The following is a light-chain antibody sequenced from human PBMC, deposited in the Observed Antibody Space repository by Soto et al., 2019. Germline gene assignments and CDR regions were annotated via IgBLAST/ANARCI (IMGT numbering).Light chain of an antibody. V-gene: IGKV3-11*01. CDR2: DAS. Sequence: EIVLTQSPATLSLYPGERATLSCRASQSVSSYLVWYQQKPGQAPRLLIYDASNRATGIPARFSGSGSGTDFTLTISSLEPEDFAVYYCQQRNSWPLTYGGGTKVEIK. CDR3: QQRNSWPLT. CDR1: QSVSSY. J-gene: IGKJ4*01.